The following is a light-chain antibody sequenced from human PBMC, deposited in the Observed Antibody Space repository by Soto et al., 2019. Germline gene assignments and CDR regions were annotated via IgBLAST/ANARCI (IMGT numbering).Light chain of an antibody. CDR1: TGAVTSGHY. V-gene: IGLV7-46*01. Sequence: QAVVTQEPSLTVSPGGTVTLTCDSSTGAVTSGHYPYWFQQKPGQAPRTLIFDTYNKHSWTPARFSGSLLGGKAALTLSGAQPEDEADYYCLLSYSGTRPWVFGGGTKVTVL. J-gene: IGLJ3*02. CDR3: LLSYSGTRPWV. CDR2: DTY.